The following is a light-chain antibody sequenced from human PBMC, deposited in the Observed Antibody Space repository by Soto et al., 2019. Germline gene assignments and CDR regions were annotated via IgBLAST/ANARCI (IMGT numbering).Light chain of an antibody. CDR3: SSYTSSRSWV. V-gene: IGLV2-14*01. CDR2: DVS. Sequence: QSVLTQPASVSGSPGQSITISCTGTSSDVGGYNYVSWYQQHPGKAPKLMIYDVSNRPSGVSNRFSGSKSGNTASLTISGLQAEDEADYYCSSYTSSRSWVFGGGTKLIVL. J-gene: IGLJ3*02. CDR1: SSDVGGYNY.